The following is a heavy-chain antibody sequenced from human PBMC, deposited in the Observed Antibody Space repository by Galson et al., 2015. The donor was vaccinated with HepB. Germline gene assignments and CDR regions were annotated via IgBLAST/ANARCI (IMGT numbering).Heavy chain of an antibody. Sequence: SLRLSCAASGFTFSCYAMSWVRQAPGKGLEWVSAISGSGGSTYYADSVKGRFTISRDNSKNTLYLQMNSLRAEDTAVYYCAKDAGLAGGYSYGPHAFDIWGQGTMVTVSS. CDR3: AKDAGLAGGYSYGPHAFDI. D-gene: IGHD5-18*01. CDR1: GFTFSCYA. J-gene: IGHJ3*02. V-gene: IGHV3-23*01. CDR2: ISGSGGST.